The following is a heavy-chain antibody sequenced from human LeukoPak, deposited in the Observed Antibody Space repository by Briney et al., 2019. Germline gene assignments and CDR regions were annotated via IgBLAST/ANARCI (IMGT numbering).Heavy chain of an antibody. CDR2: ISAYNGNT. CDR1: GYTFTSYG. D-gene: IGHD6-19*01. CDR3: ARGWLAYNWFDP. Sequence: ASVKVSCNASGYTFTSYGISWVRHAPGQGLEWMGWISAYNGNTNYAQKLQGRVTMTTDTSTSTAYMELRSLRSDDTAVYYCARGWLAYNWFDPWGQGTLVTVSS. V-gene: IGHV1-18*01. J-gene: IGHJ5*02.